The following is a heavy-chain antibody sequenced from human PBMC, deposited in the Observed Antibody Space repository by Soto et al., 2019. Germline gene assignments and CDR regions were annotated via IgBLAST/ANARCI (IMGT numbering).Heavy chain of an antibody. CDR3: VRQGIGPLHGLVDV. CDR2: VYNTGGT. D-gene: IGHD3-10*01. J-gene: IGHJ6*02. CDR1: SGPTSSHN. V-gene: IGHV4-59*08. Sequence: QEQLQQSGPGLVKPSETLSLTCTVSSGPTSSHNWGWIRQPPGRGLEWIGYVYNTGGTSYNPTLRSRVPISADTSTKTISLTLSSVTAADTAVYYCVRQGIGPLHGLVDVWGQGTTVSVSS.